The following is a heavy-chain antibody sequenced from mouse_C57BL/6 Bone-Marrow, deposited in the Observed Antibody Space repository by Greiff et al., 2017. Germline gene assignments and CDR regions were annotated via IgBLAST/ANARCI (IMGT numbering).Heavy chain of an antibody. Sequence: QVQLKQSGAELVKPGASVKISCKASGYAFSSYWMNWVKQRPGKGLEWIGHIYPGDGDTNYNGKFKGKATLTADKSSSTAYMQLSSLTSEDSAVYFCAGGREALFAYWGQGTLVTVSA. CDR2: IYPGDGDT. D-gene: IGHD1-1*01. CDR3: AGGREALFAY. V-gene: IGHV1-80*01. J-gene: IGHJ3*01. CDR1: GYAFSSYW.